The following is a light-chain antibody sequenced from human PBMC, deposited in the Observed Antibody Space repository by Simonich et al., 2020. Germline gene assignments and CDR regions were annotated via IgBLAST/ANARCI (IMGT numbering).Light chain of an antibody. Sequence: QSALTQPASVSGSPGQSITISCTGTSSDVGGYNYVSWYQKHPGKAPKLMIYDVSKRPSGVSHRFSGSKSGNTASLTISGLQAEDGADYYCSSYTSSSTLVFGGGTKLTVL. CDR3: SSYTSSSTLV. CDR1: SSDVGGYNY. CDR2: DVS. V-gene: IGLV2-14*01. J-gene: IGLJ3*02.